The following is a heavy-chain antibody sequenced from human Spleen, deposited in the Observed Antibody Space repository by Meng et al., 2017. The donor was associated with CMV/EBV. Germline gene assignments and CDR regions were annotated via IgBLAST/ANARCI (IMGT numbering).Heavy chain of an antibody. CDR2: ISYGGST. J-gene: IGHJ6*02. D-gene: IGHD3-3*01. Sequence: SETLSLTCTVPGASFSINTYFWDWIRQPTGKGLGWTGSISYGGSTYYNSSLKSRVRISLDTSKSQLTLKPSSVTAADTAVYYCARIFTSDYYKYDMDVWGQGTTVTVSS. V-gene: IGHV4-39*06. CDR3: ARIFTSDYYKYDMDV. CDR1: GASFSINTYF.